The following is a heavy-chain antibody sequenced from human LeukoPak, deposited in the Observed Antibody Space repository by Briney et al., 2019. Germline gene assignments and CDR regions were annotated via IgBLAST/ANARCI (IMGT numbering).Heavy chain of an antibody. D-gene: IGHD3-22*01. CDR2: IIPIFGTA. J-gene: IGHJ4*02. CDR1: GGTFSSYA. CDR3: AGKGYYDSSGYSYYFDY. V-gene: IGHV1-69*05. Sequence: SVKVSCKASGGTFSSYAISWVRQAPGQGLEWMGGIIPIFGTANYAQKFQGSVTITTDESTSTAYMELSSLRSEDTAVYYCAGKGYYDSSGYSYYFDYWGQGTLVTVSS.